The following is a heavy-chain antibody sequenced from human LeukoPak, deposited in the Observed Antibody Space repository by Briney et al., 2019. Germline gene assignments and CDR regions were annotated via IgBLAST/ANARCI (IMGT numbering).Heavy chain of an antibody. CDR1: GGSFSGYY. Sequence: SETLSLTCGVYGGSFSGYYWSWIRQPPGKGLEWIGEINHSGSTNYNPSLKSRVTTSVDTSKNHFSLKLRSVTAADTAVYYCARGRYPRLEGARRDYFDYWGQGTLVTVSS. J-gene: IGHJ4*02. CDR3: ARGRYPRLEGARRDYFDY. D-gene: IGHD5-12*01. V-gene: IGHV4-34*01. CDR2: INHSGST.